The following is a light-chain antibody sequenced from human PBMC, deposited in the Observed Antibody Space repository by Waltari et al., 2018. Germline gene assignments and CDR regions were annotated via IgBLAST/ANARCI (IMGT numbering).Light chain of an antibody. V-gene: IGLV2-23*02. CDR1: SSYVGSYDL. CDR3: CSYAGNCTVV. CDR2: EVN. Sequence: QSPLSQPASVSGSPGQSITLSCTGTSSYVGSYDLLSWYQQHPGKAPKLMIYEVNTRPSGVSHRFSGSRSGNTASLTISGLQAEDEADYHCCSYAGNCTVVFGGGTKLTVL. J-gene: IGLJ2*01.